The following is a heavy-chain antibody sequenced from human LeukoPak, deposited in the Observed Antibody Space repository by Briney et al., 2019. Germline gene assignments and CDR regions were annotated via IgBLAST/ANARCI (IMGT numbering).Heavy chain of an antibody. D-gene: IGHD2-15*01. J-gene: IGHJ4*02. CDR1: GGSISSYY. CDR3: ARRYCSGGSCYSGLDY. Sequence: TSETLSLTCTVSGGSISSYYWSWIRQPPGKGLEWIGYIYSSGSTNYNPSLKSRVTMSVDTSKNQFSLTLSSVTAADTAVYYCARRYCSGGSCYSGLDYWGQGTLVTVSS. CDR2: IYSSGST. V-gene: IGHV4-59*01.